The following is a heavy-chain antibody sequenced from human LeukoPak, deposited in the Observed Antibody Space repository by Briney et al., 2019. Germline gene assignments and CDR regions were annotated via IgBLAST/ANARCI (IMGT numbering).Heavy chain of an antibody. J-gene: IGHJ4*02. CDR3: ARETRSYSGSYYNDY. D-gene: IGHD1-26*01. V-gene: IGHV3-21*01. CDR1: GFTFSSYS. CDR2: ISSSSSYI. Sequence: GGSLRLSCAASGFTFSSYSMNWVRQAPGKGLEWVSSISSSSSYIYYADSVKGRFTISRDNAKNSLYLQMNSLRAEDTAVYYCARETRSYSGSYYNDYRGQGTLVTVSS.